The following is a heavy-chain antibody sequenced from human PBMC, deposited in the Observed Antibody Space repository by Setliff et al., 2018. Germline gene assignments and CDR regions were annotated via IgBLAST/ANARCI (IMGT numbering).Heavy chain of an antibody. D-gene: IGHD6-19*01. Sequence: GGSLRLSCAASGFTFSNYAMSWVRQAPGKGLEWVSYISGSSNTIYYADSVKGRFTISRDNAKNSLYLQMHSLRAEDTAVYYCARPYNSDWYSTYGMDVWGQGTTVTVSS. CDR2: ISGSSNTI. CDR3: ARPYNSDWYSTYGMDV. CDR1: GFTFSNYA. J-gene: IGHJ6*02. V-gene: IGHV3-48*01.